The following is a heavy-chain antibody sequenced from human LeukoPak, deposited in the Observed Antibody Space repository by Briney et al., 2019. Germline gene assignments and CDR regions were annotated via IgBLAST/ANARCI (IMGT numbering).Heavy chain of an antibody. Sequence: PSETLSLTCTVSGGSISSYYWSWIRQPAGKGLEWIGRIYTSGSTNYNPSLKSRVTMSVDTSKNQFSLKLSSVTAADTAVYYCARDRDMATTIPYYGMDVWGQGTTVTVSS. CDR1: GGSISSYY. V-gene: IGHV4-4*07. CDR2: IYTSGST. J-gene: IGHJ6*02. D-gene: IGHD5-24*01. CDR3: ARDRDMATTIPYYGMDV.